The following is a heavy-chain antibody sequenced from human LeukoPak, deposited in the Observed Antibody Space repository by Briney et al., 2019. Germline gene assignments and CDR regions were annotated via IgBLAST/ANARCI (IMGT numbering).Heavy chain of an antibody. D-gene: IGHD3-10*01. CDR1: GFTFMNYV. CDR3: ARKITMVRGPLIKGYFDL. J-gene: IGHJ2*01. V-gene: IGHV3-23*01. Sequence: LGGSLRLSCSGSGFTFMNYVMAWVRQAPGKGLEWVSSIRLGGGLTHSADPVKGRFIISRDMNTLFLQMNNLRPEDTAMYYCARKITMVRGPLIKGYFDLWGRGTLVSVSS. CDR2: IRLGGGLT.